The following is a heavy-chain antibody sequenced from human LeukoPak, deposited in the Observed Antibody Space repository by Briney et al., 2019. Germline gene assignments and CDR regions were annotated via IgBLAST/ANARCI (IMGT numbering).Heavy chain of an antibody. V-gene: IGHV1-69*05. D-gene: IGHD3-10*01. J-gene: IGHJ4*02. Sequence: GASVKVSCKASGGTFSSYAISWVRQAPGQGLEWMGGIIPIFGTANYAQKFQGRVTMTRDTSISTAYMELSRLRSDDTAVYYCARDAPDYYGSRSYGVFDYWGQGTLVTVSS. CDR1: GGTFSSYA. CDR3: ARDAPDYYGSRSYGVFDY. CDR2: IIPIFGTA.